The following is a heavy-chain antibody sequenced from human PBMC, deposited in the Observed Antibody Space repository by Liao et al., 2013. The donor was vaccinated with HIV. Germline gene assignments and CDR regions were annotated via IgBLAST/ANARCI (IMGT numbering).Heavy chain of an antibody. Sequence: QLQLQESGPGLVKSSETLSLSCTVSGGSISTPNYNWAWIRQSPEKGLEWIGYISYYGNTKHNPSLESRVTMSVDESTNQFSLKVRSVTAMDTAVYYCARSSGSDYANPFDIWGQGTMVTVSS. V-gene: IGHV4-61*05. D-gene: IGHD1-26*01. CDR3: ARSSGSDYANPFDI. CDR2: ISYYGNT. J-gene: IGHJ3*02. CDR1: GGSISTPNYN.